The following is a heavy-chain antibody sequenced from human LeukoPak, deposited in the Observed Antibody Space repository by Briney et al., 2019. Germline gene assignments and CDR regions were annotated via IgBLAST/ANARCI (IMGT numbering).Heavy chain of an antibody. Sequence: GGSLRLSCAASGFTFSSYAMSWVRQAPGKGLEWVSAISGSGGSTYYADSVKGRFTISRDNSKNTLYLQMNSLRAEDTAVYYCAKDLYGSGSYCNWGWGSAFDIWGQGTMVTVSS. CDR2: ISGSGGST. V-gene: IGHV3-23*01. J-gene: IGHJ3*02. D-gene: IGHD3-10*01. CDR1: GFTFSSYA. CDR3: AKDLYGSGSYCNWGWGSAFDI.